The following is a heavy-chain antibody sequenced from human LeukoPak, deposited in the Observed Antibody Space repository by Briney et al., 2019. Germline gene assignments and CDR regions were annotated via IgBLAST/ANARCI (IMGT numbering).Heavy chain of an antibody. D-gene: IGHD3-16*01. CDR1: GYTFTGYY. V-gene: IGHV1-2*06. Sequence: VSVKVSCKASGYTFTGYYMHWVRQAPGQGLGWMGRINPKSGGTNYAQKFQGSVTMTRDTSISTAYMELTRLRSDNTAVYYCATGNTYAYDYWGQGTLVTVSS. J-gene: IGHJ4*02. CDR3: ATGNTYAYDY. CDR2: INPKSGGT.